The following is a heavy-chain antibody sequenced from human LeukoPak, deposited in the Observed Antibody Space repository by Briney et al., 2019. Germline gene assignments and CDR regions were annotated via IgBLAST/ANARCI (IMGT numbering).Heavy chain of an antibody. Sequence: GGSLRLSCAASGFTFSSYVMSWVRQAPGKGLEWVSLISGNDGSTYYADSVKGRFTISRDNSKNTLYLQMNSLRAEDTAVYYCARDIGDYYDSSGYYRWGQGTLVTVSS. CDR2: ISGNDGST. CDR1: GFTFSSYV. D-gene: IGHD3-22*01. J-gene: IGHJ4*02. V-gene: IGHV3-23*01. CDR3: ARDIGDYYDSSGYYR.